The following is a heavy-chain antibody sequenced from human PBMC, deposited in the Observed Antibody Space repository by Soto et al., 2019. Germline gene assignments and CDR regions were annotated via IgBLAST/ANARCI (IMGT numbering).Heavy chain of an antibody. V-gene: IGHV4-30-4*01. Sequence: SETLSLTCTVSGGSISSGDYYWSWIRQPPGKGLEWIGYIYYSGSTYYNPSLKSRVTISVDTSKNQFSLKLSSVTAADTAVYYCARDVVVTDVSDWGQGTLGTVS. J-gene: IGHJ4*02. CDR1: GGSISSGDYY. CDR2: IYYSGST. D-gene: IGHD2-21*02. CDR3: ARDVVVTDVSD.